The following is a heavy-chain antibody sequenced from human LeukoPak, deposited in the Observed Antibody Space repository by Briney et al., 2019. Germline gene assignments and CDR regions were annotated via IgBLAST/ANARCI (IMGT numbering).Heavy chain of an antibody. CDR3: ARGRKPITIFGVVIPTSYYFDY. D-gene: IGHD3-3*01. V-gene: IGHV4-34*01. CDR1: GGSFSGYY. J-gene: IGHJ4*02. Sequence: PSETLSLTCAVYGGSFSGYYWSWIRQPPGKGLEWIGEINHSGSTNYNPSLKSRVTISVDTSKNQFSLKLSSVTAADTAVYYCARGRKPITIFGVVIPTSYYFDYWGQGTLVTVSS. CDR2: INHSGST.